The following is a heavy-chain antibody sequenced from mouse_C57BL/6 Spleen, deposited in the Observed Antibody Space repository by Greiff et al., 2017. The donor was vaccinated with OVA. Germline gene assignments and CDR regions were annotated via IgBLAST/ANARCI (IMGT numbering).Heavy chain of an antibody. D-gene: IGHD2-4*01. CDR3: ARSGYYYCDDDMDY. V-gene: IGHV1-64*01. J-gene: IGHJ4*01. CDR2: IHPNSGST. Sequence: VQLQQPGAELVKPGASVKLSCKASGYTFTSYWMHWVKQRPGQGLEWIGMIHPNSGSTNYNEKFKSKATLTVDKSSSTAYMTLSSLTSDDSAVYYCARSGYYYCDDDMDYWGQGTSVTVST. CDR1: GYTFTSYW.